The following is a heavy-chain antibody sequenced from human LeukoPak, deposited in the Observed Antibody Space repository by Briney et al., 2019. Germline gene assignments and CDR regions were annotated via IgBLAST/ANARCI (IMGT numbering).Heavy chain of an antibody. J-gene: IGHJ4*02. Sequence: MPGESLKISCAASDFAFYGYSMHWVRQAPGKGLEWISSISSNSGYIYYADSVKGRFTISRDNAKNSLYLQVTGLRVEDTALYYCAREIVSSGCLDYWGQGSLVTVSS. CDR2: ISSNSGYI. V-gene: IGHV3-21*06. D-gene: IGHD6-19*01. CDR1: DFAFYGYS. CDR3: AREIVSSGCLDY.